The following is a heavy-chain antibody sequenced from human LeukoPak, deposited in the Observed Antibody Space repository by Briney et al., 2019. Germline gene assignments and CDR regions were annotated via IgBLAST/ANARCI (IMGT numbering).Heavy chain of an antibody. Sequence: GGSLRLSCAASGFTVSSNYMSWVRQAPGKGLEWVSVIYSGGSTYYADSVKGRFTISRDNSKNTLHLQMNSLRAEDTAVYYCAREVYYDSSGYYPDYWGQGTLVTVSS. J-gene: IGHJ4*02. CDR2: IYSGGST. CDR3: AREVYYDSSGYYPDY. CDR1: GFTVSSNY. D-gene: IGHD3-22*01. V-gene: IGHV3-66*02.